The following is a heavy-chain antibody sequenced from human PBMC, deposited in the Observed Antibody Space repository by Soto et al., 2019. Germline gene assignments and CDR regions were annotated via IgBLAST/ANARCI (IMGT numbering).Heavy chain of an antibody. V-gene: IGHV4-34*01. D-gene: IGHD3-10*01. J-gene: IGHJ6*02. CDR2: INHSGST. CDR1: GGSFSGYY. CDR3: ARDRGQLLPGLSYYYYGMDV. Sequence: SETLSLTCAVYGGSFSGYYWSWIRQPPGKGLEWIGEINHSGSTNYNPSLKSRVTISVDKSKNQFSLKLSSVTAADTAVYYCARDRGQLLPGLSYYYYGMDVWDQGTTVTVSS.